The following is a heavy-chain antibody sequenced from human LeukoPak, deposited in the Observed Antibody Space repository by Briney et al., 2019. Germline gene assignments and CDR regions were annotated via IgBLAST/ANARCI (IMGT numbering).Heavy chain of an antibody. CDR1: GFTFSSYA. D-gene: IGHD1-14*01. CDR3: ARNHEKN. CDR2: ISSSSSYV. V-gene: IGHV3-21*01. J-gene: IGHJ4*02. Sequence: GGSLRLSCAASGFTFSSYAMSWVRQAPGKGLEWVSSISSSSSYVYYADSVKGRFTISRDNAKNSLYLQMNSLRAEDTAVYYCARNHEKNWGQGTLVTVSS.